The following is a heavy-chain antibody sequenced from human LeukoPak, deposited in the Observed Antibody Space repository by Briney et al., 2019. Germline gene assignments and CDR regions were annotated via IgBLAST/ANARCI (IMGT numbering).Heavy chain of an antibody. D-gene: IGHD4-17*01. CDR1: GGSISSSSYY. Sequence: PSETLSLTCTVSGGSISSSSYYWGWIRQPPGKGLEWIGSIYYSGSTYYNPSLKSRVTISVDTSKNQFSLKLSSVTAADTAVYYCARHYSGPTVTRSLYFDYWGQGTLVTVSS. CDR2: IYYSGST. J-gene: IGHJ4*02. V-gene: IGHV4-39*01. CDR3: ARHYSGPTVTRSLYFDY.